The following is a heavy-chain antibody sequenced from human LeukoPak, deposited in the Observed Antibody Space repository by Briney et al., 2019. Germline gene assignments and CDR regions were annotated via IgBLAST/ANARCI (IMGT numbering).Heavy chain of an antibody. Sequence: PSETLSLTCAVYGGSFSGYYWSWIRQPPGKGLEWIGEINHSGSTNYNPSLKSRVTISVDTSKNQFSLKLSSVTAADTAVYYCAAWGSYRSLDYWGQGTLVTVSS. CDR1: GGSFSGYY. CDR2: INHSGST. CDR3: AAWGSYRSLDY. D-gene: IGHD3-16*02. V-gene: IGHV4-34*01. J-gene: IGHJ4*02.